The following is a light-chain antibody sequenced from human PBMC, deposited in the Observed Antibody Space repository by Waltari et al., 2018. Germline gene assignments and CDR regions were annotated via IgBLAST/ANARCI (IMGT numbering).Light chain of an antibody. CDR2: DAF. CDR3: QQRNSWPLT. Sequence: EIVLTQSPATLSLSPGERATLSCRASQNIDIYLAWYQRRPGQAPRPLIYDAFSRATGIPARFSGSGSGTDFTLTISSLGPEDFAVYSCQQRNSWPLTFGGGTKVEFK. CDR1: QNIDIY. J-gene: IGKJ4*01. V-gene: IGKV3-11*01.